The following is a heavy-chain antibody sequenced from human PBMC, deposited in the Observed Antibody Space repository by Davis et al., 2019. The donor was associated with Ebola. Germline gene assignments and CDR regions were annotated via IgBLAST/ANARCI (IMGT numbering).Heavy chain of an antibody. CDR3: ARANPTSRFRIDY. V-gene: IGHV3-13*01. D-gene: IGHD3-10*01. CDR1: GFTVSFYD. Sequence: GESLKISCVASGFTVSFYDMQWVRQAAGKSLEWRAAIGPAGETYYPESGKDRFTISRDNAKNSLYLQMDSLRAGDTALYYCARANPTSRFRIDYWGQGTLVTVSS. J-gene: IGHJ4*02. CDR2: IGPAGET.